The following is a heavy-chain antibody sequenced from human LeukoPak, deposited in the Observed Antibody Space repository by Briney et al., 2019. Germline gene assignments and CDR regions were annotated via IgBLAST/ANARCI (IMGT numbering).Heavy chain of an antibody. CDR1: GFTVSSNY. CDR3: AKKYYYGSGTYIFYFDY. CDR2: IYSGGST. J-gene: IGHJ4*02. Sequence: QPGGSLRLSCAASGFTVSSNYMSWVRQAPGKGLEWVSVIYSGGSTYYADSVKGRFTISRDDSKSTLSLQMNSLRAEDTALYYCAKKYYYGSGTYIFYFDYWGQGTPVTVSS. D-gene: IGHD3-10*01. V-gene: IGHV3-53*01.